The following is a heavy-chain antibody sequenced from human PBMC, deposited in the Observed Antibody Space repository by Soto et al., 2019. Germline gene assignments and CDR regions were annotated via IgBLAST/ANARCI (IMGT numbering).Heavy chain of an antibody. Sequence: QLQLQESGPGLVKPSETLSLTCTASGVSITNTSYYWGWIRQPPGKGLEWIGTIYFSGSTFYNPSIKSRLTISVDTSKNQFSLRLSSVTAADTAVYYCARHGSYWGQGTLVAVSS. J-gene: IGHJ4*02. V-gene: IGHV4-39*01. CDR1: GVSITNTSYY. CDR2: IYFSGST. CDR3: ARHGSY.